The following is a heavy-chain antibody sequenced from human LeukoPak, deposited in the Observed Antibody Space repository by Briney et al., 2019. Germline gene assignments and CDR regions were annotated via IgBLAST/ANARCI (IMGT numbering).Heavy chain of an antibody. V-gene: IGHV4-59*12. D-gene: IGHD3-10*01. CDR1: GGSISSYY. CDR2: IYYSGST. Sequence: SETLSLTCTVSGGSISSYYWSWIRQPPGKGLEWIGYIYYSGSTNYNPSLKSRVTISVDTSKNQFSLKLSSVTAADTAVYYCARRGKLKYYYGSGSYTWFDPWGQGTLVTVSS. CDR3: ARRGKLKYYYGSGSYTWFDP. J-gene: IGHJ5*02.